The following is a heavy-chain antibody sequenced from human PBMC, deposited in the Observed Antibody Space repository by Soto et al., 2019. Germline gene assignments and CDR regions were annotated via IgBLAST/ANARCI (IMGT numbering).Heavy chain of an antibody. Sequence: ASVKVSCKASGGTFSSYTISWVRQAPGQGLEWMGRIIPILGIANYAQKFQGRVTITADKSTSTAYMELSSLRSEDTAVYYCARGGVEYQLLFVSWFDPWGQGTLVTVSS. J-gene: IGHJ5*02. D-gene: IGHD2-2*01. CDR2: IIPILGIA. CDR1: GGTFSSYT. CDR3: ARGGVEYQLLFVSWFDP. V-gene: IGHV1-69*02.